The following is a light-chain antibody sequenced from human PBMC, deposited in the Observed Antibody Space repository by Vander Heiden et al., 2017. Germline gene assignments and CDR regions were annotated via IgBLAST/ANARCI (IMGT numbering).Light chain of an antibody. CDR2: DAS. V-gene: IGKV3-11*01. J-gene: IGKJ1*01. Sequence: EIVLTQSPGTLSSSRGERATLSCRASQNVGSELAWYQQRPGKAPRLLMSDASSRAPGIPARFSGRGSGTDFTLTISSLEPEDFAIYYCLQRHKWPRSFGQGTRLEIK. CDR3: LQRHKWPRS. CDR1: QNVGSE.